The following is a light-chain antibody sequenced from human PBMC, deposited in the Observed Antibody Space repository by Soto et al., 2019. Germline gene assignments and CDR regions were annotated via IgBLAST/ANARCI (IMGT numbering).Light chain of an antibody. CDR1: QSISSY. J-gene: IGKJ2*01. Sequence: DIQMTQSPSSLSASVGDRVTITCRASQSISSYLNWYQQKPGKAPKLLIYAASSLQSGVPSRFSGSGSGTAFTLPSSSLQPEHFAISYCKQIYSTLYTFGQVTKQEI. CDR3: KQIYSTLYT. CDR2: AAS. V-gene: IGKV1-39*01.